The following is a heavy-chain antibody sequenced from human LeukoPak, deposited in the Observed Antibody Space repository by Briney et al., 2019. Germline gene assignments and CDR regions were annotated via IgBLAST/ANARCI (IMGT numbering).Heavy chain of an antibody. J-gene: IGHJ4*02. CDR3: ARDLKGCVGDGCSYYFDY. CDR2: LYYTGAT. Sequence: PSETLSLTCTVSGFSITTGHYWGWIRQPPGKGLEWIGSLYYTGATYDNPSLKSRATISVDTSKNQFSLKLNSVTAADTAVYYCARDLKGCVGDGCSYYFDYWGQGTLVTVSS. V-gene: IGHV4-38-2*02. D-gene: IGHD2-21*02. CDR1: GFSITTGHY.